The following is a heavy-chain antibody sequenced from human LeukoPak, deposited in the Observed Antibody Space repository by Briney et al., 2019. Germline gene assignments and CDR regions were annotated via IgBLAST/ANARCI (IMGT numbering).Heavy chain of an antibody. Sequence: PSETLSLTCAVSGGSISSSYHYWGWIRQPPGKGLEWIGSIYYSGSTYYNPSLKSRVTISVDTSKNQFSLKLSSVTAADTAVYYCARRGQLKTFDYWGQGTLVTVSS. V-gene: IGHV4-39*01. CDR1: GGSISSSYHY. J-gene: IGHJ4*02. CDR3: ARRGQLKTFDY. CDR2: IYYSGST. D-gene: IGHD5-24*01.